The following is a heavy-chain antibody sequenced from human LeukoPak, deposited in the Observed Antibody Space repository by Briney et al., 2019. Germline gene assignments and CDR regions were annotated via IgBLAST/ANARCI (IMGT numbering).Heavy chain of an antibody. CDR2: ISGSGGST. J-gene: IGHJ6*03. D-gene: IGHD1-1*01. CDR3: ARVLGPENDMGSYYMDV. CDR1: GFTFSSYA. V-gene: IGHV3-23*01. Sequence: GGSLRLSCAASGFTFSSYAMSWVRQAPGKGLEWVSAISGSGGSTYYADSVKGRFTISRDNAKNSLYLQMNSLRAEDTAVYYCARVLGPENDMGSYYMDVWGKGTTVTVSS.